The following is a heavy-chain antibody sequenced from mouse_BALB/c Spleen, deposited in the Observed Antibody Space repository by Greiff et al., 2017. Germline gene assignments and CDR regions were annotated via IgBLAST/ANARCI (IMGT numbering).Heavy chain of an antibody. V-gene: IGHV1S132*01. J-gene: IGHJ4*01. CDR3: ARGGDGYYSYAMDY. CDR2: IFPGTGTT. Sequence: QVQLKESGAELVKPGASVKLSCKTSGYTFTSYWIQWVQQRPGQGLGWIGEIFPGTGTTYYNEKFKGKATLTIDTSSSTAYMQLSSLTSEDSAVYFCARGGDGYYSYAMDYWGQGTSVTVSS. D-gene: IGHD2-3*01. CDR1: GYTFTSYW.